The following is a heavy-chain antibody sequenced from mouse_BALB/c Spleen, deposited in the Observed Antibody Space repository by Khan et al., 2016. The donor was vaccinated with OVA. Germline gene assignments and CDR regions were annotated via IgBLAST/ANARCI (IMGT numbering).Heavy chain of an antibody. J-gene: IGHJ2*01. D-gene: IGHD1-1*01. CDR1: GFSITSDYA. CDR3: ARSVTITTVVATDFDY. Sequence: EVQLQESGPGLVKPSQSLSLTCTVTGFSITSDYAWNWIRQFPENKLEWMGYISYSGRTSYNPSLKSRISITRDTSKNQFFLQLNSVTTEDTTTDYCARSVTITTVVATDFDYWGQGTTLTVSS. CDR2: ISYSGRT. V-gene: IGHV3-2*02.